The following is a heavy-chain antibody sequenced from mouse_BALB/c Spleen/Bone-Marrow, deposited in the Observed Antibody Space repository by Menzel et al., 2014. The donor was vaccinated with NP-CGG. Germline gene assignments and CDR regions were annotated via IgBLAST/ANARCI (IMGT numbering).Heavy chain of an antibody. D-gene: IGHD2-3*01. V-gene: IGHV1-69*02. J-gene: IGHJ4*01. CDR3: ARALGDGYYYAMDY. CDR2: IDPSDSET. CDR1: GYTFTSYW. Sequence: VNLVESGAELVKPGAPVKLSCKASGYTFTSYWMNWVKQRPGRGLEWIGRIDPSDSETHYNQKFKDKATLTVDKSSSTAHIQLSSLTSEDSAVYYCARALGDGYYYAMDYWGQGTSVTVSS.